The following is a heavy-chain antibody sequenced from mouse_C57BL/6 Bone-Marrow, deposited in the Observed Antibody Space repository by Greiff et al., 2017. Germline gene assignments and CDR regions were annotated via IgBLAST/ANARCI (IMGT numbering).Heavy chain of an antibody. V-gene: IGHV14-2*01. CDR2: IDPEDGET. J-gene: IGHJ2*01. CDR1: GFNIKDYY. D-gene: IGHD1-1*01. Sequence: HQSGAELVKPGASVKLSCTASGFNIKDYYIHWVKQRTEQGLEWIGRIDPEDGETKYAPKFQDKATITADTSSNTAYLQLSSLTSEDTAVYYCTRSLIYYGTNYWGQGTTLTVSS. CDR3: TRSLIYYGTNY.